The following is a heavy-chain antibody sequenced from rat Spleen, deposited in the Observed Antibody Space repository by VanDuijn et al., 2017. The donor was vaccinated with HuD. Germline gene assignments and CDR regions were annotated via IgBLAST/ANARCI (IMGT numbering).Heavy chain of an antibody. CDR2: ISTGGDDT. Sequence: EVQLVESGGGLVLPGRSMKLSCAASGFTFSNYYMAWVRQAPTKGLEWVASISTGGDDTYYRDSVKGRFTISRNNAKSTLYLQMYSLRSEDTATYYCTREGDIRSSYVLDAWGQGTSVTVSS. D-gene: IGHD1-5*01. CDR1: GFTFSNYY. J-gene: IGHJ4*01. V-gene: IGHV5-25*01. CDR3: TREGDIRSSYVLDA.